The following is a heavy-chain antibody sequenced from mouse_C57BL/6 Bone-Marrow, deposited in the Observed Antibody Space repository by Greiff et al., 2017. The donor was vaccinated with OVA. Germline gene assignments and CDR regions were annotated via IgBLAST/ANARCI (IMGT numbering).Heavy chain of an antibody. Sequence: QVQLKQSGPELVKPGASVKISCKASGYAFSSSWMNWVKQRPGKGLEWIGRIYPGDGDTNYNGKFKGKATLTADKSSSTAYMQLSSLTSEDSAVYFCARSYGNFGRYFDYWGQGTTLTVSS. J-gene: IGHJ2*01. CDR3: ARSYGNFGRYFDY. CDR1: GYAFSSSW. CDR2: IYPGDGDT. V-gene: IGHV1-82*01. D-gene: IGHD2-1*01.